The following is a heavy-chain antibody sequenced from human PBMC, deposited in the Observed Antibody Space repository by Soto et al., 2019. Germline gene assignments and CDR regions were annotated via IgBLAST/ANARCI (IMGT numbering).Heavy chain of an antibody. CDR2: IYHSGST. Sequence: SETLSLTCAVSGGSISSGGYSWSWIRQPPGKGLECIGYIYHSGSTYYNPSLKSRVTISVDRSKNQFSLKLSSVTAADTAVYYCARGGIVGATYPFDYWGQGTLVTVSS. CDR3: ARGGIVGATYPFDY. CDR1: GGSISSGGYS. V-gene: IGHV4-30-2*01. J-gene: IGHJ4*02. D-gene: IGHD1-26*01.